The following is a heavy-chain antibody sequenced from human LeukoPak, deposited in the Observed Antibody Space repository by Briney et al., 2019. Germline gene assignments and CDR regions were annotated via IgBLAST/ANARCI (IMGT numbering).Heavy chain of an antibody. CDR3: AGGAVAGPFYGMDL. CDR2: IYTSGST. J-gene: IGHJ6*02. V-gene: IGHV4-4*07. D-gene: IGHD6-19*01. Sequence: SETLSLTCTVSGGSISSYYWSWIRQPAGKGLEWIGRIYTSGSTNYNPSLKSRVTMSVDTSKNQFSLKLSSVTAADTAVYYCAGGAVAGPFYGMDLWGQGTTVTVSS. CDR1: GGSISSYY.